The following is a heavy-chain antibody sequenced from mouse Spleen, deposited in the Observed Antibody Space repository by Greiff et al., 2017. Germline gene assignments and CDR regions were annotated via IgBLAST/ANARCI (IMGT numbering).Heavy chain of an antibody. V-gene: IGHV1-64*01. CDR2: IHPNSGST. D-gene: IGHD1-1*01. Sequence: QVQLKESGAELVKPGASVKLSCKASGYTFTSYWMHWVKQRPGQGLEWIGMIHPNSGSTNYNEKFKSKATLTVDKSSSTAYMQLSSLTSEDSAVYYCARTPPVLLRYFDYWGQGTTLTVSS. CDR3: ARTPPVLLRYFDY. J-gene: IGHJ2*01. CDR1: GYTFTSYW.